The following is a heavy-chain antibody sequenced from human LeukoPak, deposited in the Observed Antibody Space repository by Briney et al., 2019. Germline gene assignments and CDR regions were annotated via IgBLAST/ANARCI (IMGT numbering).Heavy chain of an antibody. CDR3: ARDIVVVPAENWFDP. V-gene: IGHV4-59*01. Sequence: PSETLSLTCTVSGGSISSYYWSWIRQPPGKGLEWIGYVYYSGSASYNPSLKSRVTISVDTSKNQFSLKLNSVTAADTAVYYCARDIVVVPAENWFDPWGQGTLVTVSS. D-gene: IGHD2-2*01. CDR2: VYYSGSA. CDR1: GGSISSYY. J-gene: IGHJ5*02.